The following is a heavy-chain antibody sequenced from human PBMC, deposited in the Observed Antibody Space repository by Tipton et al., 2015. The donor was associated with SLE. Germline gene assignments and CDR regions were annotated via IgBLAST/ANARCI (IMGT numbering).Heavy chain of an antibody. D-gene: IGHD3-3*01. CDR2: INHSGST. CDR3: ARSRGSGYYAY. Sequence: TLSLTCAVYGGSFSGYYWSWIRQPPGKGLEWIGEINHSGSTNYNPSLKSRVTISVDTSKNQFSLKLSSVTAADTAVYYCARSRGSGYYAYWGQGTLVTVSS. J-gene: IGHJ4*02. CDR1: GGSFSGYY. V-gene: IGHV4-34*01.